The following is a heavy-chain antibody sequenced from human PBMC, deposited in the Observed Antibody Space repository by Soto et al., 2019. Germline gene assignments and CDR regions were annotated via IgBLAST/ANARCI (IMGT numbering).Heavy chain of an antibody. CDR2: IYYSGST. J-gene: IGHJ4*02. V-gene: IGHV4-30-4*01. CDR3: ARTVEMATMPFDY. Sequence: SEPLSLTCTVSGGSISSGDYYWSWIRQPPGKGLEWIGYIYYSGSTYYNPSLKSRVTISVDTSKNQFSLKLSSVTAADTAVYYCARTVEMATMPFDYWGQGTLVTVS. D-gene: IGHD5-12*01. CDR1: GGSISSGDYY.